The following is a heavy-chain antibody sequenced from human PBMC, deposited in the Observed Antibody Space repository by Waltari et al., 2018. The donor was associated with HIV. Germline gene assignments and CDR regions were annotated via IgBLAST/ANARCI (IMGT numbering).Heavy chain of an antibody. CDR2: ISYNGLNK. V-gene: IGHV3-30*18. D-gene: IGHD2-15*01. J-gene: IGHJ6*04. CDR1: GFNFSTSG. Sequence: QVQLEESGGRVVQPGRSLRLTCVASGFNFSTSGMHWVRQAPGKGLEWVAVISYNGLNKYYVDSVKGRFTISRDNSNSTLFLQMSSLRPDDTAVYYCAKDLVTRGFFYFYGMHVWGKGTTVTVSS. CDR3: AKDLVTRGFFYFYGMHV.